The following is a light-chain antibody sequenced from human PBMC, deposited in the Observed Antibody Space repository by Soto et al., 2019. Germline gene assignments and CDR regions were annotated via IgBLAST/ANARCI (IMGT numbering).Light chain of an antibody. CDR3: QQRSNWPRT. Sequence: EIVLTQSPATLSLSPGERATLSCRASQSVSSYLAWYQQKPGQAPRLLIYDASNRASGIPARFSGSGSGTDFTLTISGLEPEDFAAYYCQQRSNWPRTFGQGTKVEIK. J-gene: IGKJ1*01. CDR2: DAS. CDR1: QSVSSY. V-gene: IGKV3-11*01.